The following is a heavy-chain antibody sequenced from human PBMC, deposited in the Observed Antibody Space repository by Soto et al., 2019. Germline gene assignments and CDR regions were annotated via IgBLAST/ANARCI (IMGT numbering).Heavy chain of an antibody. CDR2: ISYDGSNK. CDR1: GFTFSSYG. D-gene: IGHD1-1*01. V-gene: IGHV3-30*18. Sequence: QVQLVESGGGVVQPGRSLRLSCAASGFTFSSYGMHWVRQAPGKGLEWVAVISYDGSNKYYADSVKGRFTISRDNSKNTLYRQMNSLRAEDTAVYYCAKDTTASYWYFALWGRGTLVTVSS. CDR3: AKDTTASYWYFAL. J-gene: IGHJ2*01.